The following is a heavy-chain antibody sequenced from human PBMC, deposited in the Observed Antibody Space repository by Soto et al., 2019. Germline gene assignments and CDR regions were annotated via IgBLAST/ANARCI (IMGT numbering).Heavy chain of an antibody. J-gene: IGHJ6*02. D-gene: IGHD6-13*01. CDR1: GDSIRSSSY. CDR2: IYITGNT. V-gene: IGHV4-39*01. CDR3: RRSSRYSTDV. Sequence: SETLSLTCTVSGDSIRSSSYWGWIRQPPGKGLEWIGSIYITGNTYYNPSLNIQVTISVDTSKNQFSLNVISVTAADTAVYYCRRSSRYSTDVWGQGTTVTVSS.